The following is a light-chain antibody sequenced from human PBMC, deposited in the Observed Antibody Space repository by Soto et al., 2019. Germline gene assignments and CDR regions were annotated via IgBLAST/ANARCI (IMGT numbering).Light chain of an antibody. CDR1: QSVSSNY. V-gene: IGKV3-20*01. J-gene: IGKJ5*01. CDR3: QQYDSSPIT. CDR2: VAS. Sequence: EIVLTQSPGTLSSSPGERATLSCRASQSVSSNYLAWYQQKPGQAPRVLIYVASSRATGIPDRFSGSGSGTDFTLTISRLEPEDFAVYYCQQYDSSPITFGQGTRLEIK.